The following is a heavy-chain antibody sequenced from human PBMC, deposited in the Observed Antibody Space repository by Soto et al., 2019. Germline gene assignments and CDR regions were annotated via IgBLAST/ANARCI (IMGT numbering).Heavy chain of an antibody. CDR3: ARDMGPVVISNHDAFDI. D-gene: IGHD3-22*01. Sequence: GGSLRLSCAASGFTFSSYGMHWVRQAPGKGLEWVAVIWYDGSNKYYADSVKGRFTISRDNSKNTLYLQMKSLRAEDMAVYYCARDMGPVVISNHDAFDIWGQGTMVTVSS. V-gene: IGHV3-33*01. J-gene: IGHJ3*02. CDR2: IWYDGSNK. CDR1: GFTFSSYG.